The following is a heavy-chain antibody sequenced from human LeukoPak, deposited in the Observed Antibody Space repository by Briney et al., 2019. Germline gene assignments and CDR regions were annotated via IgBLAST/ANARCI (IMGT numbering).Heavy chain of an antibody. D-gene: IGHD3-22*01. CDR3: ARTSGYYYVWDY. Sequence: GGSLRHSCAASGFTFSSYSLHWVRQAPGKGLAWVAVIWYEGSNKYYAHSVKGRFTISRDNSKNTLYLQMNSLRAEDTAVYYCARTSGYYYVWDYWGQGTLVTVSS. CDR2: IWYEGSNK. CDR1: GFTFSSYS. V-gene: IGHV3-33*08. J-gene: IGHJ4*02.